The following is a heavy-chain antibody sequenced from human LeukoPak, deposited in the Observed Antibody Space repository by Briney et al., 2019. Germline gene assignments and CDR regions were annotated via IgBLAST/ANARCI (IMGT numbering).Heavy chain of an antibody. V-gene: IGHV3-23*01. D-gene: IGHD2-15*01. J-gene: IGHJ6*03. Sequence: GGSLRLSCAASTSTFYTYAMSWVRRAPGKGLEWVSGITGSGGSTDYADSVKGRFTISRDNSKNTLYLQMDSLRAEDTAVYYCARGCLLQHRYYYYYYYVDVWGKGTTVTVSS. CDR2: ITGSGGST. CDR3: ARGCLLQHRYYYYYYYVDV. CDR1: TSTFYTYA.